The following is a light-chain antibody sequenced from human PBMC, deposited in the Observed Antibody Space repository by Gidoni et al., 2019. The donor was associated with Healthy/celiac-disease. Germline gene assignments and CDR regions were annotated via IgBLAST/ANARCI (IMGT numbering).Light chain of an antibody. Sequence: EIVMTQSPATLSVSPGERATLSCRASQSVSSNLAWYQQKPGQAPRLLIYGASTRATGIPARFSGSGSGTEFTLTISSLQSEDFAVYYCQQYNIWLLLTFXGXTKVEIK. CDR1: QSVSSN. CDR3: QQYNIWLLLT. V-gene: IGKV3-15*01. CDR2: GAS. J-gene: IGKJ4*01.